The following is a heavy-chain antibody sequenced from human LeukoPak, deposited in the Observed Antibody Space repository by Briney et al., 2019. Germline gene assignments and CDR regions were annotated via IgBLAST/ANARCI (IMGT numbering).Heavy chain of an antibody. CDR2: FDPEGGET. CDR3: ANVRHCSSTSCYFGAFDI. CDR1: GYTLTELS. J-gene: IGHJ3*02. V-gene: IGHV1-24*01. Sequence: ASVKVSCKVSGYTLTELSMHWVRQAPGKGLEWMGGFDPEGGETIYAQKFQRRVTMTEDTSTDTAYMELSSLRSEDTAVYYCANVRHCSSTSCYFGAFDIWGQGTMVTVSS. D-gene: IGHD2-2*01.